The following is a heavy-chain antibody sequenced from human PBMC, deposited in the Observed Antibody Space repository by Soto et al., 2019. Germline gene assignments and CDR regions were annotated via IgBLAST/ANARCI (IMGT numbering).Heavy chain of an antibody. V-gene: IGHV3-74*01. CDR2: INSDGSST. CDR3: ARASDCSGGDCYSRGNFDY. J-gene: IGHJ4*02. CDR1: GFTFSSYW. D-gene: IGHD2-21*01. Sequence: GGSLRLSCAASGFTFSSYWMHWVRQAPGKGLVWVSRINSDGSSTSYADSVKGRFTISRDNAKNTLYLQMNSLRAEDTAVYYCARASDCSGGDCYSRGNFDYWGQGTLVTVSS.